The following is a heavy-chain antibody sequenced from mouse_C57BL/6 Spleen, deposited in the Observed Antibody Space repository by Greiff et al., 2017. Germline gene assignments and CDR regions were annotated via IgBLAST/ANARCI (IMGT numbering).Heavy chain of an antibody. V-gene: IGHV1-72*01. CDR2: LAPNSGGT. CDR3: ARMGRQYYFDY. Sequence: QVQLQQPGAELVKPGASVKLSCKASGYTFTSYWMHWVKQRPGRGLAWIGRLAPNSGGTKYNEKFKSKATLTVDKPSSHAYLQLSSLTSEDSAVYYCARMGRQYYFDYWGQGTTLTVSS. J-gene: IGHJ2*01. CDR1: GYTFTSYW. D-gene: IGHD4-1*01.